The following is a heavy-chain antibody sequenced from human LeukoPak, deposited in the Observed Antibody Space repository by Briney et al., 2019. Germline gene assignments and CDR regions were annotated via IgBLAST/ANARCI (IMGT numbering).Heavy chain of an antibody. V-gene: IGHV1-69*01. CDR2: IIPIFGTA. CDR1: GGTFSSYA. D-gene: IGHD5-18*01. CDR3: ARDIDAAMVTGDI. Sequence: SVKVSCKASGGTFSSYAISWVRQAPGQGLEWMGGIIPIFGTANYAQKFQGRVTITADESTSTAYMELSSLRSEDTAVYYCARDIDAAMVTGDIWGQGTMVTVSS. J-gene: IGHJ3*02.